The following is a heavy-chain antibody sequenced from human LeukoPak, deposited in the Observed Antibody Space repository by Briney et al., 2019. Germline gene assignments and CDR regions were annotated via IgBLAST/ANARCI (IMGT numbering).Heavy chain of an antibody. CDR3: VLGSPFDY. Sequence: GRSLRLSCAASGFTFSSYGMHWVRQAPGKGLEWVAVIWYDGSNKYYADSVKGRFTISRDNSKNTLYLQMNSLRDEDTAVYYCVLGSPFDYWGQGTLVTVSS. D-gene: IGHD3-10*01. J-gene: IGHJ4*02. CDR1: GFTFSSYG. V-gene: IGHV3-33*01. CDR2: IWYDGSNK.